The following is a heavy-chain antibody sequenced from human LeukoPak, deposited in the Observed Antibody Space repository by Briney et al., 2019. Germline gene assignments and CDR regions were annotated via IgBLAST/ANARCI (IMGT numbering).Heavy chain of an antibody. CDR3: AGGGGLDV. CDR2: INHNGNGN. D-gene: IGHD3-16*01. Sequence: QTGGSLRLSCAASGFTFSSYWMNWGRQAPGKGLELVASINHNGNGNYYVDSVQGRFTISRDNAQNSLYLQMSHFKAEDTAVYFCAGGGGLDVWGKGATVTVSS. J-gene: IGHJ6*04. CDR1: GFTFSSYW. V-gene: IGHV3-7*03.